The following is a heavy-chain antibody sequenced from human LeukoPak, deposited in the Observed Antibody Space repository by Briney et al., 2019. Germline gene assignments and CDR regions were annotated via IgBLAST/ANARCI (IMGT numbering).Heavy chain of an antibody. V-gene: IGHV1-18*01. Sequence: ASVKVSCKASGYTFTRYSLSWVRQAPGQGLEWMGWISTYNGNTNYTQKLQGRVTMTTDTSTSTAYMELRSLRSDDTAVYYCAREYDAFDIWGQGTMVTVSS. CDR2: ISTYNGNT. CDR1: GYTFTRYS. J-gene: IGHJ3*02. CDR3: AREYDAFDI.